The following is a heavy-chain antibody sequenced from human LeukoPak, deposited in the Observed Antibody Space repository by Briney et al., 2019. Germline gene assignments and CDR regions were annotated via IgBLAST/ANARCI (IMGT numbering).Heavy chain of an antibody. CDR1: GGSISSGGYY. CDR3: ARNDPYAFDI. J-gene: IGHJ3*02. V-gene: IGHV4-31*03. D-gene: IGHD1-1*01. Sequence: PSGTLSLTCTVSGGSISSGGYYWSWIRQHPGKGLEWIGYIYYSGSTYYNPSLRSRVTISVDTSKKQFSLKLSSVTAADTAVYFCARNDPYAFDIWGQGTVVTVSS. CDR2: IYYSGST.